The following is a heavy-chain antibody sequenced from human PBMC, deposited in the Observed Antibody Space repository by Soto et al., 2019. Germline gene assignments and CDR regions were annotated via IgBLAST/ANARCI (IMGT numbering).Heavy chain of an antibody. CDR3: ERDGVGHTTVFGSFDY. J-gene: IGHJ4*02. CDR1: GFTFSGLG. V-gene: IGHV3-33*01. CDR2: IRYDGSNI. D-gene: IGHD1-26*01. Sequence: QVQLVESGGGVVQPGRSLRLSCAASGFTFSGLGMHWVRQAPGKGLEWVAVIRYDGSNIYYADAVKGRFTISRDNSKDTLDLQMNSLRADDTAVYYCERDGVGHTTVFGSFDYWGKGTLVTVSS.